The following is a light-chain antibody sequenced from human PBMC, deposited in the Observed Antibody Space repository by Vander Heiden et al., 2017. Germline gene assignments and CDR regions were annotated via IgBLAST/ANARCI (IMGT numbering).Light chain of an antibody. Sequence: SYELPQPPSVSVSLGQMARITCSGEALPKKYAYWYQQKPGQFPVLVIYKDRERHSGIPERFSGSSSGTIVTLTISGVQAEDEADYYCLSADSSGTYVVFGGGTKLTVL. J-gene: IGLJ2*01. V-gene: IGLV3-16*01. CDR2: KDR. CDR3: LSADSSGTYVV. CDR1: ALPKKY.